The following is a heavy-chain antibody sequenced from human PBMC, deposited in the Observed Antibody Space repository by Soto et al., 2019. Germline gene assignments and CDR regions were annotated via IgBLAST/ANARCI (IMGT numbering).Heavy chain of an antibody. J-gene: IGHJ4*02. CDR3: ARVGQQLLQGGFYY. D-gene: IGHD6-13*01. CDR2: IYSGGST. CDR1: GFTVSSNY. V-gene: IGHV3-53*01. Sequence: EVQLVDSGGGLIQPGGSLRLSCAASGFTVSSNYMNWVRQAPGKGLEWVSVIYSGGSTYYAASVKGRFTISRDNYKNTRYLQMNSLRADDTVLYYCARVGQQLLQGGFYYCGEGTLVTVSS.